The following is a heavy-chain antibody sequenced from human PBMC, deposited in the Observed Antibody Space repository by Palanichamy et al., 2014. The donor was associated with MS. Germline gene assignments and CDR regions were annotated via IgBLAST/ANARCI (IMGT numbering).Heavy chain of an antibody. CDR1: GFSVSTNY. Sequence: VQLVESGGGLVQPGGSLRLSCAASGFSVSTNYMTWVRQAPGKGLEWVSFINNDGSTYYADSAKGRFTISRDNSKNTLYLQVHSLRAEDAAVYYCASGYYGTSGYSLDYWGQGSLVTVSA. CDR3: ASGYYGTSGYSLDY. J-gene: IGHJ4*02. CDR2: INNDGST. V-gene: IGHV3-66*01. D-gene: IGHD3-22*01.